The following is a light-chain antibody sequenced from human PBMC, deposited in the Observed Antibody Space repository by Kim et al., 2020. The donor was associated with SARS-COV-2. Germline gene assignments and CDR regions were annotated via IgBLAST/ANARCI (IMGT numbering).Light chain of an antibody. CDR1: KLGDKY. Sequence: SYELTQPPSVSVSPGQTASITCSGDKLGDKYACWYQQNPGQSPVLVIYQDSKRPSGIPERFSGSNSGNTATLTISGTQAMDEADYYCQAWDSSTFYVF. CDR2: QDS. CDR3: QAWDSSTFYV. V-gene: IGLV3-1*01. J-gene: IGLJ1*01.